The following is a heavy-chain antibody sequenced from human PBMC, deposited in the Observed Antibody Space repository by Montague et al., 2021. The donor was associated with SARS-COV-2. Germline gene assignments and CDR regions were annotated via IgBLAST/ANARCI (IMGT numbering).Heavy chain of an antibody. D-gene: IGHD3-22*01. CDR2: IYYTGST. CDR1: GGSISSSSYY. J-gene: IGHJ6*02. Sequence: SETLSLTCTVSGGSISSSSYYWGRIRQPPGKGLEWIGSIYYTGSTYYNPSLKSRVTISVDTSKNQFYLKLSSVTAADTAVYYCARDTRIAMLVVVTCYGLDVWGQGTTVTVSS. V-gene: IGHV4-39*07. CDR3: ARDTRIAMLVVVTCYGLDV.